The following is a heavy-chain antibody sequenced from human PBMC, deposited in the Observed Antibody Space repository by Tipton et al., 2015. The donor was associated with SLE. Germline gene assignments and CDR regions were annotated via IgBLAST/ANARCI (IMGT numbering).Heavy chain of an antibody. D-gene: IGHD2-21*01. J-gene: IGHJ6*04. V-gene: IGHV4-39*07. CDR1: GGSISSSSYY. CDR3: ARESWRGAQIGLDV. Sequence: TLSLTCTVSGGSISSSSYYWGWIRQPPGRGLEWIGTIFYTGSTYYKSSLKSRVTISVDTSKNQFSLHLSSVTAADTAVYYCARESWRGAQIGLDVWGKGTTVTVSS. CDR2: IFYTGST.